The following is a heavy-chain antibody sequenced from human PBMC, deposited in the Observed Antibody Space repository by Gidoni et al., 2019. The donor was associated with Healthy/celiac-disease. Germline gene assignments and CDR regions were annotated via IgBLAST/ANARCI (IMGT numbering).Heavy chain of an antibody. CDR1: GGSFSGYY. Sequence: QVQLQQWGAGLLKPSETLSLTCAVYGGSFSGYYWSWIRQPPGKGLEWIGEINHRGSTNYNPSLKSRVTISVDTSKNQFSLKLSSVTAADTAVYYCARGIPIAAAGTRWFDPWGQGTLVTVSS. CDR2: INHRGST. D-gene: IGHD6-13*01. V-gene: IGHV4-34*01. CDR3: ARGIPIAAAGTRWFDP. J-gene: IGHJ5*02.